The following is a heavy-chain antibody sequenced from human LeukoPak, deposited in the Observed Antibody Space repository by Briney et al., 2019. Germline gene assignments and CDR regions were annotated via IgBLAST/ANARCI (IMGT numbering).Heavy chain of an antibody. Sequence: GGSLRLSCAASGFTFSDYYMSWVSQAPGKGLEWVSYISSTGSNIYYADSVKGRFTISRDNAKNSLYLQMNSLRAEDTAVYYCARGVSGYSYGSRFDYWGQGTLVTVSS. CDR1: GFTFSDYY. CDR2: ISSTGSNI. CDR3: ARGVSGYSYGSRFDY. V-gene: IGHV3-11*01. D-gene: IGHD5-18*01. J-gene: IGHJ4*02.